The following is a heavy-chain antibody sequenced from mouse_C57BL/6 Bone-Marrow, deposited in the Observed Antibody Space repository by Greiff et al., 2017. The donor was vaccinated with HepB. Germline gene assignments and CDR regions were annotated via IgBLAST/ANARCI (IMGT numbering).Heavy chain of an antibody. D-gene: IGHD4-1*01. Sequence: EVQVVESGGGLVQPGGSMKLSCAASGFTFSDAWMDWVRQSPEKGLEWVAEIRNKANNHATYYAESVKGRFTISRDDSKSSVYLQMNSLRAEDTGIYYCTSPNWDSYYFDYWGQGTTLTVSS. CDR2: IRNKANNHAT. CDR3: TSPNWDSYYFDY. CDR1: GFTFSDAW. V-gene: IGHV6-6*01. J-gene: IGHJ2*01.